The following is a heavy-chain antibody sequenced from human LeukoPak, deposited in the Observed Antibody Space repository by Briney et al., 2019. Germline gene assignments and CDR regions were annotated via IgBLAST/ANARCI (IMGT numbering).Heavy chain of an antibody. V-gene: IGHV4-59*01. Sequence: SETLSLTCTVSGGSISSYYWSWIRQPPGKGLGWNGYIYYSGSTNYNPSLKSRVTISVDTSKNQFSLKLSSVTAADTAVYYCARVFGVIDAFDIWGQGTMVTVSS. CDR2: IYYSGST. CDR3: ARVFGVIDAFDI. D-gene: IGHD3-3*01. CDR1: GGSISSYY. J-gene: IGHJ3*02.